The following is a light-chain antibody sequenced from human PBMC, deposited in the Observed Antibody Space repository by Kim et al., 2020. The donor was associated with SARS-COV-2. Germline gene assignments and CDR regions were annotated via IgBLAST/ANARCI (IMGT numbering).Light chain of an antibody. V-gene: IGKV3-20*01. CDR3: QQYCCSPPYT. J-gene: IGKJ2*01. CDR2: GAS. CDR1: QNIHGNY. Sequence: EIVVTQSPGTLSLSPGERATLSCRASQNIHGNYLAWYQQKPGQTPRLLIYGASSRATGIPDRFSGSGSGTDFTLTISRLEPEDFAVYYCQQYCCSPPYTFGQGTKLEIK.